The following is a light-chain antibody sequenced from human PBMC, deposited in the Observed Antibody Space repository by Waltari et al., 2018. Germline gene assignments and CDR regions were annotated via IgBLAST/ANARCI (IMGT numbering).Light chain of an antibody. V-gene: IGLV2-14*03. J-gene: IGLJ3*02. CDR2: DVS. CDR1: SSDVGGYNY. CDR3: SSYTRSSTWV. Sequence: QSALTQPASVSGSPGQSITISCTGTSSDVGGYNYVSWYQQHPGNAPKLMIYDVSNRPSAVSDRFSGSKSGNTASLTISGLQAEDEADYYCSSYTRSSTWVFGGGTKLTVL.